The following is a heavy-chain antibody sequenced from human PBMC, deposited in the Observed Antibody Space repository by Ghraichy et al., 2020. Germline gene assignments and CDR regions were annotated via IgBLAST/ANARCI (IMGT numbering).Heavy chain of an antibody. J-gene: IGHJ6*02. CDR3: AKDIGEKNRVLGYYYGMDV. CDR1: GFTFDDYA. Sequence: GGSLRLSCAASGFTFDDYAMHWVRQAPGKGLEWVSGISWNSGSIGYADSVKGRFTISRDNAKNSLYLQMNSLRAEDTALYYCAKDIGEKNRVLGYYYGMDVWGQGTTVTVSS. D-gene: IGHD3-3*02. CDR2: ISWNSGSI. V-gene: IGHV3-9*01.